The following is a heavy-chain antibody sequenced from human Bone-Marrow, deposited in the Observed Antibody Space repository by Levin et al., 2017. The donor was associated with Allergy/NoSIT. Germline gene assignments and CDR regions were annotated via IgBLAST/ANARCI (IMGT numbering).Heavy chain of an antibody. CDR1: GFTLSTYS. Sequence: PGGSLRLSCAASGFTLSTYSMNWVRQAPGKGLEWISYISSTGTTIYYADSVKGRFTISRDNAKNSLYLQMNSLRAEDTAVYYCAGGYTYGFSYWGQGTLVTVAS. J-gene: IGHJ4*02. V-gene: IGHV3-48*01. CDR2: ISSTGTTI. CDR3: AGGYTYGFSY. D-gene: IGHD5-18*01.